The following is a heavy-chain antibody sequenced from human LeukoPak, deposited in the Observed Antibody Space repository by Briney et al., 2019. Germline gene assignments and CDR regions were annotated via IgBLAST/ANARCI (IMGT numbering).Heavy chain of an antibody. D-gene: IGHD3-3*01. J-gene: IGHJ4*02. V-gene: IGHV3-23*01. CDR1: GFSFNTYG. CDR3: ARPTYYDFWSALGY. CDR2: ISGSGGST. Sequence: GGSLRLSCAASGFSFNTYGMTWVRQAPGKGLEWVSAISGSGGSTYYADSVKGRFTISRDNSKNTLYLQMNSLRAEDTAVYYCARPTYYDFWSALGYWGQGTLVTVSS.